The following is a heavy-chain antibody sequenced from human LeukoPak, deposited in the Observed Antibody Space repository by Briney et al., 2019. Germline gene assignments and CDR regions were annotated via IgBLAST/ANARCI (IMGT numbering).Heavy chain of an antibody. J-gene: IGHJ4*02. V-gene: IGHV4-39*01. D-gene: IGHD6-13*01. CDR1: GGPISSSSYY. Sequence: PSETLSLTCTVSGGPISSSSYYWGWIRQPPGKGLEWIGSIYYSGSTYYNPSLKSRVTISVDTSKNQFSLKLSSVTAADTAVYYCARRPYSSSWYLLEYYFDYWGQGTLVTVSS. CDR2: IYYSGST. CDR3: ARRPYSSSWYLLEYYFDY.